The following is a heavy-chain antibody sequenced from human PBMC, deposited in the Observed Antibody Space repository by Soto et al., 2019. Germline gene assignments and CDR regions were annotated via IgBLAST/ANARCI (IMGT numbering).Heavy chain of an antibody. Sequence: QVQLVQSGAAVKKPGSSVKISCKASGGTFSSNTINWVRQAAGQGLEWMGGIIPLFGTANYAEKFQGRVTITADKATNTEYLELSSLRSEATAVYYCASKAACGGDCYAFDSWGQGTLVTVSS. D-gene: IGHD2-21*02. V-gene: IGHV1-69*06. J-gene: IGHJ4*02. CDR1: GGTFSSNT. CDR3: ASKAACGGDCYAFDS. CDR2: IIPLFGTA.